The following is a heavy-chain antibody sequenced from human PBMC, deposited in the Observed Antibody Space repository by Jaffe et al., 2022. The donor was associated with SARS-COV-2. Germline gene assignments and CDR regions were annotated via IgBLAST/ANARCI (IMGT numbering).Heavy chain of an antibody. V-gene: IGHV3-21*01. J-gene: IGHJ6*02. Sequence: EVQLVESGGGLVKPGGSLRLSCAASGFTFSSYSMNWVRQAPGKGLEWVSSISSSSSYIYYADSVKGRFTISRDNAKNSLYLQMNSLRAEDTAVYYCARVGGSSGWASVGYGMDVWGQGTTVTVSS. CDR3: ARVGGSSGWASVGYGMDV. CDR1: GFTFSSYS. CDR2: ISSSSSYI. D-gene: IGHD6-19*01.